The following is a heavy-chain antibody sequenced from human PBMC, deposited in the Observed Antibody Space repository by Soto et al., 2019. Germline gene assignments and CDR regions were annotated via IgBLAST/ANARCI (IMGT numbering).Heavy chain of an antibody. J-gene: IGHJ2*01. CDR2: IIPTFGTA. V-gene: IGHV1-69*01. Sequence: QVQLVQSGAEVKKPGSSVKGSCKASGGTFSSYAISWVRQAPGQGLEWTGGIIPTFGTANYAQKFQGRVTITADESTSTAYMELSSLRSEDTAVYYCASFSSWSGALYWYFDLWGRGPLVTVSS. CDR3: ASFSSWSGALYWYFDL. CDR1: GGTFSSYA. D-gene: IGHD6-13*01.